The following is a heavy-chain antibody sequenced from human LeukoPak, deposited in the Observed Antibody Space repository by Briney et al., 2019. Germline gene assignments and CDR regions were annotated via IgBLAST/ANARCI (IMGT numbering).Heavy chain of an antibody. CDR1: GGSFSGYY. J-gene: IGHJ5*02. Sequence: SETLSLTCAVYGGSFSGYYWSWIRQPPGKGLEWIGYIYYSGSTNYNPSLKSRVTISVDTSKNQFSLKLSSVTAADTAVYYCARIVLNWFDPWGQGTLVTVSS. CDR2: IYYSGST. V-gene: IGHV4-59*01. CDR3: ARIVLNWFDP. D-gene: IGHD1-26*01.